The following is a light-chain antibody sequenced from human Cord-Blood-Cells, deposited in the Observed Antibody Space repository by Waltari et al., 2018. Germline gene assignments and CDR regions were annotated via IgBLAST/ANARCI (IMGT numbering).Light chain of an antibody. J-gene: IGKJ1*01. V-gene: IGKV3-20*01. Sequence: IVLTQSPGTLSFSPGERATLYCRDSQSVSRTLAWYQQKPGQAPQLLIYGAAIRSTGIPDRFTGRVSGTDVSLTISSLEPEDFAIYFCEHNVRLPATFGQGTKVEIK. CDR3: EHNVRLPAT. CDR2: GAA. CDR1: QSVSRT.